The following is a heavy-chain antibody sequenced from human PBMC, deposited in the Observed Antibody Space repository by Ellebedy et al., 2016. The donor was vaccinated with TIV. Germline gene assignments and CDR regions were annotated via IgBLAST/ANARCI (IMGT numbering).Heavy chain of an antibody. Sequence: SVKVSCXASGGTFSSYAISWVRQAPGQGLEWMGGIIPIFGTANYAQKFQGRVTITADKSTSTAYMELSSLRSEDTAVYYCARAWVEYSSSSPGAFDIWGQGTMVTVSS. V-gene: IGHV1-69*06. J-gene: IGHJ3*02. CDR2: IIPIFGTA. D-gene: IGHD6-6*01. CDR3: ARAWVEYSSSSPGAFDI. CDR1: GGTFSSYA.